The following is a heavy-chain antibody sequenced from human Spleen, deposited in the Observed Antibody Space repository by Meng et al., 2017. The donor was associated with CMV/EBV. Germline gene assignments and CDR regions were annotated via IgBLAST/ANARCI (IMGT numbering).Heavy chain of an antibody. CDR3: ARDQITGYSSSPGYYGMDV. CDR1: GFTFSSYA. CDR2: ISSSGGTI. Sequence: GESLKISCAASGFTFSSYAMNWVRQAPGKGLDWVSYISSSGGTIYYADSVMGRFTISRDNAKNSLYLQMNSLRAEDTAVYYCARDQITGYSSSPGYYGMDVWGQGTTVTVSS. J-gene: IGHJ6*02. V-gene: IGHV3-48*03. D-gene: IGHD6-6*01.